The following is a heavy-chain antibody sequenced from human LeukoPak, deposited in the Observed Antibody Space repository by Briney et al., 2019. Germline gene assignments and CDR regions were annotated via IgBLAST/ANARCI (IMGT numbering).Heavy chain of an antibody. J-gene: IGHJ4*02. D-gene: IGHD3-3*01. Sequence: KGLEWVSVISGSGDSTYYADSVKGRFTSSRDNSKSTLYLQMNSLRVEDTAVYYCAWGGSGYYAYWGQGTLVTVSS. CDR3: AWGGSGYYAY. V-gene: IGHV3-23*01. CDR2: ISGSGDST.